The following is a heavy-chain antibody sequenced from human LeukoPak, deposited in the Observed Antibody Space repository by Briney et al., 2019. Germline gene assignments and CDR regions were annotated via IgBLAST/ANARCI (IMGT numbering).Heavy chain of an antibody. CDR3: AGIAAAGTEWFDP. Sequence: ASVKVSCKASGYTFTSYDINWVRQATGQGLEWMGWMNPNSGNTGYAQKFQGRVTMTRNTSISTAYMELSSLRSEDTAVYYCAGIAAAGTEWFDPWGQGTLVTVSS. CDR2: MNPNSGNT. V-gene: IGHV1-8*01. D-gene: IGHD6-13*01. CDR1: GYTFTSYD. J-gene: IGHJ5*02.